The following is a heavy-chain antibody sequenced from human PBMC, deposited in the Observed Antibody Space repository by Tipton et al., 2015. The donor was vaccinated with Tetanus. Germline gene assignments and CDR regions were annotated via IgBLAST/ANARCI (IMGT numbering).Heavy chain of an antibody. CDR3: ARPPLGYCGGGNCFAWFDC. CDR2: IYSGGST. J-gene: IGHJ4*02. V-gene: IGHV4-39*01. Sequence: TFSSYWMSWVRQAPGKGLEWIGTIYSGGSTYYNPSLKSRVTISVDTSKNQFSLKLSSVTAADTAVYYCARPPLGYCGGGNCFAWFDCWGQGALVTVSS. CDR1: TFSSYW. D-gene: IGHD2-15*01.